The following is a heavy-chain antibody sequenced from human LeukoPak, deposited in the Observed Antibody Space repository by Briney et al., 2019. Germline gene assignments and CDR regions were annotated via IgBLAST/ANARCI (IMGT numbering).Heavy chain of an antibody. D-gene: IGHD3-10*01. CDR2: INWNGGST. V-gene: IGHV3-20*04. J-gene: IGHJ4*02. Sequence: GGSLRLSCAASGFTFDDYGMSWVRQAPGKGLEWVSGINWNGGSTGYADSVKGRFTISRNNAKNSLYLQMNSLRAEDTALYYCARLRDITMVRGVIIMDYWGQGTLVTVSS. CDR3: ARLRDITMVRGVIIMDY. CDR1: GFTFDDYG.